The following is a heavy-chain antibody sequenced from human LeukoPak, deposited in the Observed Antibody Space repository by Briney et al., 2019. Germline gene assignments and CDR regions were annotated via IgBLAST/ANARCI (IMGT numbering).Heavy chain of an antibody. CDR3: ARRGYRKLRKTYYFDY. Sequence: SETLSLTCTVSGGSISTSNYYWGWIRQPPGKGLEWIGNIFYSGSTYYSPSVKSRVTISLDTSRNQFSLKLNSVTAADTAVYYCARRGYRKLRKTYYFDYWGQGTLVTVSS. J-gene: IGHJ4*02. CDR2: IFYSGST. V-gene: IGHV4-39*07. D-gene: IGHD5-24*01. CDR1: GGSISTSNYY.